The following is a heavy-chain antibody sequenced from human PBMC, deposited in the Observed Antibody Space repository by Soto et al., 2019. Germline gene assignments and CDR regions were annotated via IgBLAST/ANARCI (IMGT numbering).Heavy chain of an antibody. Sequence: SVKVSCKASGGTFSSYAISWVRQAPGQGLEWMGGIIPIFGTTIYAQKFQGRVTMTEDTSTDTAYMELSSLRSEDTSVYYCATVVVVVAATMGFDYWGQGTLVTVSS. V-gene: IGHV1-69*06. CDR1: GGTFSSYA. D-gene: IGHD2-15*01. CDR2: IIPIFGTT. CDR3: ATVVVVVAATMGFDY. J-gene: IGHJ4*02.